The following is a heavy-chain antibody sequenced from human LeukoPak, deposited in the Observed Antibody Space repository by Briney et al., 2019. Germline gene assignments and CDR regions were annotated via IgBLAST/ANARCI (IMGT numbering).Heavy chain of an antibody. J-gene: IGHJ4*02. D-gene: IGHD6-19*01. CDR1: GFTFSSYSMN. CDR3: AREYSSGWYPFDY. CDR2: IYYSGST. V-gene: IGHV4-59*05. Sequence: GSLRLSCAASGFTFSSYSMNWVRQAPGKGLEWIGSIYYSGSTYYNPSLKSRVTISVDTSKNQFSLKLSSVTAADTAVYYCAREYSSGWYPFDYWGQGTLVTVSS.